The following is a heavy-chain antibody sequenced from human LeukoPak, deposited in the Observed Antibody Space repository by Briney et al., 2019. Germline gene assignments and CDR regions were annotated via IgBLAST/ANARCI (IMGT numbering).Heavy chain of an antibody. CDR1: GFTFSSYA. D-gene: IGHD3-3*01. CDR2: ISGSGGTT. Sequence: GGSLRLSCAASGFTFSSYAMNWVRQAPGKGLEWVSAISGSGGTTYYADSVKGRFTISRDNSKNTLYVQMNSLRAEDTAVYYCAKDPLRSYYDSRSGYYMSLDYWGQGTLVTVSS. J-gene: IGHJ4*02. V-gene: IGHV3-23*01. CDR3: AKDPLRSYYDSRSGYYMSLDY.